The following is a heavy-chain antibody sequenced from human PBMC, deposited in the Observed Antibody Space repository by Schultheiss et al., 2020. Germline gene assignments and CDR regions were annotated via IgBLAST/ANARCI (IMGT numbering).Heavy chain of an antibody. J-gene: IGHJ5*02. D-gene: IGHD6-19*01. CDR2: INAGNGNT. CDR3: ARDRVAVAGTWGYWFDP. CDR1: GYTFTSYA. Sequence: ASVNSCKASGYTFTSYAMHWVRQAPGQRLEWMGWINAGNGNTKYSQKFQGRVTITRDTSASTAYMELSSLRSEDTAVYYCARDRVAVAGTWGYWFDPWGQGTLVTVSS. V-gene: IGHV1-3*01.